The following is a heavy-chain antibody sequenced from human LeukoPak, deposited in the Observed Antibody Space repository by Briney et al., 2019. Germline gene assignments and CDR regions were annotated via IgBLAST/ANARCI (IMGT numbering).Heavy chain of an antibody. Sequence: PSETLSLTCAVYGGSFSAYYWSWIRQPPGKGLEWIGEINHSGSTNYNPSLKSRVTISVDTSKNQFSLKLSSVTAADTAVYYCARGDDSSGSLVFGYWGQGTLVTVSS. D-gene: IGHD3-22*01. CDR2: INHSGST. J-gene: IGHJ4*02. CDR3: ARGDDSSGSLVFGY. CDR1: GGSFSAYY. V-gene: IGHV4-34*01.